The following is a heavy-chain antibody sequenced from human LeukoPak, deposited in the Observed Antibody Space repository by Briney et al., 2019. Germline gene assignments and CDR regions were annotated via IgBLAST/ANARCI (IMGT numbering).Heavy chain of an antibody. J-gene: IGHJ4*02. Sequence: PSETLSLTCTVSGGSIGGDYWTWIRQPPGKGLQYIGYIYHTGATNYNPSLKSRVIMSVDTSKNQFSLKLNSVTAADTAVYFRAKYGKSGWSIDNWGQGTLVTVSS. CDR1: GGSIGGDY. CDR3: AKYGKSGWSIDN. CDR2: IYHTGAT. D-gene: IGHD6-19*01. V-gene: IGHV4-59*08.